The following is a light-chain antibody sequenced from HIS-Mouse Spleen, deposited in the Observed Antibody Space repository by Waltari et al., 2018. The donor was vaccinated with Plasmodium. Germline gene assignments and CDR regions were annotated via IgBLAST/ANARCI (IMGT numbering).Light chain of an antibody. CDR3: QQSYSTWT. Sequence: DIQMTQSPSSLSASVGDRVTITCRASQSISNYLNWYQQKPGKAPKFLLYAASTLQSGVPSRFSGSGSGTDFNLTISSLQPEDFATYYCQQSYSTWTFGQGTKVEIK. CDR1: QSISNY. CDR2: AAS. J-gene: IGKJ1*01. V-gene: IGKV1-39*01.